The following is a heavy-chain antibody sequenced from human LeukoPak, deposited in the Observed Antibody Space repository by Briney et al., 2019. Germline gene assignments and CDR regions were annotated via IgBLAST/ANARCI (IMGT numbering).Heavy chain of an antibody. V-gene: IGHV3-23*01. CDR1: GFTFSSYT. Sequence: PVGSLRLSCAASGFTFSSYTMSRVRQAPGEGLEWVSAISGSGGSTYYADSVKGRFTISRDNSKNTLYLQMNSLRAEDTAVYYCANQEWLRGPMDVWGQGTTVTVSS. J-gene: IGHJ6*02. CDR3: ANQEWLRGPMDV. D-gene: IGHD5-12*01. CDR2: ISGSGGST.